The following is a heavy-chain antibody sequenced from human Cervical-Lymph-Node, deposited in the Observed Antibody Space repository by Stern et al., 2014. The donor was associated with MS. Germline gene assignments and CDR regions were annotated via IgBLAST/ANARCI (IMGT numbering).Heavy chain of an antibody. CDR1: GFSLRKAGMG. J-gene: IGHJ5*02. Sequence: QITLKESGPVLVKSTETLTLTCTVSGFSLRKAGMGVSWIRQPPGKALEWLGPTFPNDEKSYRTSLKSRLTISKDTSKSQVVLTMTNMDPLDTATYYCARTLLLLFGVFSSRWFDPWGQGTLVTVSS. CDR2: TFPNDEK. V-gene: IGHV2-26*01. D-gene: IGHD2-21*01. CDR3: ARTLLLLFGVFSSRWFDP.